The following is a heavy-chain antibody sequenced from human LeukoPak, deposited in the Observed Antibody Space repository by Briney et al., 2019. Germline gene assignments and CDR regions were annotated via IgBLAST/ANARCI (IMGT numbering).Heavy chain of an antibody. J-gene: IGHJ4*02. V-gene: IGHV3-48*02. CDR2: ITNSGNSK. Sequence: GGSLRLSCAASEFTFSSYSMNWVRQAPGKGLEWVSYITNSGNSKSYADSVKGRFTISRDNAKNSLYLQMNSLRDEDTAVYYCARDLGYYYGSGSYYSASGLFDYWGQGTLVTVSS. CDR3: ARDLGYYYGSGSYYSASGLFDY. CDR1: EFTFSSYS. D-gene: IGHD3-10*01.